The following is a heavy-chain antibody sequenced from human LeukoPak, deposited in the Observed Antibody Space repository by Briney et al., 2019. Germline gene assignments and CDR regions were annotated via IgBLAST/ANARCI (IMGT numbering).Heavy chain of an antibody. V-gene: IGHV3-30*04. J-gene: IGHJ4*02. Sequence: PGGSLRLSCAASGFTFSSYAMHWVRQAPGKGLEWVAVISYDGSNKYYADSVKGRFTTSRDNSKNTLYLQMNRLRAEDTAVYYCARYFGYQLPWSEWLNWGEGTLVTVSS. CDR2: ISYDGSNK. CDR3: ARYFGYQLPWSEWLN. CDR1: GFTFSSYA. D-gene: IGHD2-2*01.